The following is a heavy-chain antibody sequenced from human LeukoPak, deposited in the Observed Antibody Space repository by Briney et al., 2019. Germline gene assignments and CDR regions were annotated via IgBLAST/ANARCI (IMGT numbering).Heavy chain of an antibody. CDR2: IYSGGST. V-gene: IGHV3-53*05. Sequence: PGGSLRLSCAASGFTVSSNYMSWVRQAPGKGLEWVSVIYSGGSTYYADSVKGRFTISRDNSKNTLYLQMNSLRAEDTAVYYCAKTFVAARLNYMDVWGKGTTVTVSS. CDR1: GFTVSSNY. J-gene: IGHJ6*03. CDR3: AKTFVAARLNYMDV. D-gene: IGHD6-6*01.